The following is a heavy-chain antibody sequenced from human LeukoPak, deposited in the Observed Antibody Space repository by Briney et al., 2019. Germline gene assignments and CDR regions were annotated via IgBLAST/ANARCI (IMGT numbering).Heavy chain of an antibody. V-gene: IGHV4-39*07. J-gene: IGHJ4*02. CDR2: IYYSGTS. Sequence: PSETLSLTCTVSSGSITNGGYYWVWIRQPPGKGLEWTGSIYYSGTSYYNPSLTSRVSISVDTSNNQFSLKLTSVTAADTAVYYCARAVMVAVAGGRFDYWGQGTLVTVSS. D-gene: IGHD6-19*01. CDR1: SGSITNGGYY. CDR3: ARAVMVAVAGGRFDY.